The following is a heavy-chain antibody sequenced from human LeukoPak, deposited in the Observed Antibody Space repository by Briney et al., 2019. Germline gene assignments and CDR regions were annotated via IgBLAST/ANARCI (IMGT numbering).Heavy chain of an antibody. Sequence: SVKVSCKASGRTFSSSATSWVRQAPGPGLEWMGGIIPIFGTANYAQKFQGRVTITADESTSTAYMELSSLRSEDTAVYYCARSYGSGPARFDPWGQGTLVTVSS. CDR1: GRTFSSSA. D-gene: IGHD3-10*01. J-gene: IGHJ5*02. V-gene: IGHV1-69*13. CDR2: IIPIFGTA. CDR3: ARSYGSGPARFDP.